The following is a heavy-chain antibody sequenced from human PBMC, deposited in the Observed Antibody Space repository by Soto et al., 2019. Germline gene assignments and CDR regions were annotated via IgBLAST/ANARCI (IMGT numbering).Heavy chain of an antibody. J-gene: IGHJ5*02. CDR3: ARERAAAGTGWFDP. CDR1: GYTFTSYD. CDR2: MNPNSGNT. V-gene: IGHV1-8*01. D-gene: IGHD6-13*01. Sequence: ASVKVSCKASGYTFTSYDINWVRQATGQGLEWMGWMNPNSGNTGYAQKFQGRVTMTRNTSISTAYMELSSLRSEDTAAYYCARERAAAGTGWFDPWGQGTLVTVSS.